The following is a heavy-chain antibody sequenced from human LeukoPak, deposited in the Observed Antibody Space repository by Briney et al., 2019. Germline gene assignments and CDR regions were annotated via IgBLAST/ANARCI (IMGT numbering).Heavy chain of an antibody. D-gene: IGHD6-6*01. CDR1: GGSFSAYY. Sequence: SETLSLTWAVYGGSFSAYYWSWIRQPPGKGLEWIGEINHSGTTNYNPSLKSRVTISVDTSKNQFSLKLSSVTAADTAVYYCARGGSSSEGYYYYGMDVWGQGTTVTVSS. CDR3: ARGGSSSEGYYYYGMDV. CDR2: INHSGTT. J-gene: IGHJ6*02. V-gene: IGHV4-34*01.